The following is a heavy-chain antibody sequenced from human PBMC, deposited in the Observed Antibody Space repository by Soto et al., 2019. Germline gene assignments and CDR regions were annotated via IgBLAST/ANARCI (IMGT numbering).Heavy chain of an antibody. CDR2: IYHSGST. CDR1: GYSISSGYY. Sequence: SSETLSLTCAVSGYSISSGYYWGWIRQPPGKGLEWIGSIYHSGSTYYNPSLKSRVTISVDTSKNQFSLKLSSVTAADTAVYYCAREGSALFDYWGQGTLVTVSS. CDR3: AREGSALFDY. J-gene: IGHJ4*02. V-gene: IGHV4-38-2*02.